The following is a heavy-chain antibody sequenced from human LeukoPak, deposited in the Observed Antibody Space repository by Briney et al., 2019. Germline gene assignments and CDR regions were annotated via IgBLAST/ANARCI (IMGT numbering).Heavy chain of an antibody. CDR3: AITRMNLLSSYYYDSSGYYIY. CDR2: ISSSSSYI. D-gene: IGHD3-22*01. J-gene: IGHJ4*02. Sequence: PGGSLRLSCAASGFTFSSYSMNWVRQAPGKGLEWVSSISSSSSYIYYADSVKGRFTISRDNAKNSLYLQMNSLRAEDTAVYYCAITRMNLLSSYYYDSSGYYIYWGQGTLVTVSS. V-gene: IGHV3-21*01. CDR1: GFTFSSYS.